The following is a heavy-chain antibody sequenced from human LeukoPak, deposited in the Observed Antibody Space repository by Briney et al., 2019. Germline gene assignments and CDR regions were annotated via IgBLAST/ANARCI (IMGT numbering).Heavy chain of an antibody. J-gene: IGHJ6*02. D-gene: IGHD2-2*02. Sequence: GGSLRLSCAASGFTFSSYAMHWVRQAPGKGLEWVAVISYDGSNKYYADSVKGRFTISRDNSKNTLYLQMNSLRAEDTAVYYCARDLEVPAAITSGYYYGMDVWGQGTTVTVSS. CDR1: GFTFSSYA. V-gene: IGHV3-30-3*01. CDR2: ISYDGSNK. CDR3: ARDLEVPAAITSGYYYGMDV.